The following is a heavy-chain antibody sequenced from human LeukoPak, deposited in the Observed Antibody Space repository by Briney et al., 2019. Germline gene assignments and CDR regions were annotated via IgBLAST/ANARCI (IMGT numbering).Heavy chain of an antibody. J-gene: IGHJ4*02. CDR3: ARRGRNSSGWQDYL. Sequence: ESPSLTPTLSLVSTTRFFRSSISQPPGTRLRWRGNFYHTVITNYNPSLSSRVTISIDSAKNQFSLMLTSVTAADTAVYYCARRGRNSSGWQDYLWGQGTLVTVSS. D-gene: IGHD6-25*01. CDR1: LVSTTRFF. V-gene: IGHV4-59*01. CDR2: FYHTVIT.